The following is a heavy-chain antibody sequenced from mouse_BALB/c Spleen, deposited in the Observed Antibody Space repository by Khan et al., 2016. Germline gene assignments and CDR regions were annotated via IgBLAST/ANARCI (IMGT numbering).Heavy chain of an antibody. CDR3: ARQRLRWFAY. V-gene: IGHV3-2*02. CDR2: IAYSGST. D-gene: IGHD3-2*02. J-gene: IGHJ3*01. CDR1: GHSITSDYT. Sequence: EVQLQESGPGQVTPSQSLSLTYTVTGHSITSDYTWNWIRQFPGNKLEWMGYIAYSGSTNYNPSLKSRISISRDTSKNQFFLQLSSVSTEDTATYYGARQRLRWFAYWGQGTLVTVSA.